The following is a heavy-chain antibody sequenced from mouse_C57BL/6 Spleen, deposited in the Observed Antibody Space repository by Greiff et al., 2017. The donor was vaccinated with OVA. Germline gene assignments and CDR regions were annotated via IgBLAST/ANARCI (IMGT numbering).Heavy chain of an antibody. J-gene: IGHJ2*01. Sequence: QVQLQQSGAELVRPGTSVKVSCKASGYAFTNYLIEWVKQRPGQGLEWIGVINPGSGGTNYNEKFKGKATLTADKSSSTAYMQLSSLTSEDSAVYCCARYGYEGYFDYWGQGTTLTVSS. CDR2: INPGSGGT. V-gene: IGHV1-54*01. CDR1: GYAFTNYL. CDR3: ARYGYEGYFDY. D-gene: IGHD2-2*01.